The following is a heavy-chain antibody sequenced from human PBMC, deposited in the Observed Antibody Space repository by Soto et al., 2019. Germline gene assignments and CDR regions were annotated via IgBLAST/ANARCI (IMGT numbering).Heavy chain of an antibody. D-gene: IGHD3-22*01. CDR2: ISGSGGST. V-gene: IGHV3-23*01. Sequence: QTXGSLGLTCAASGFTFSRYARSWVRQAPGKGLEWVSAISGSGGSTYYADSVKGRFTISRDNSKNTLYLQMNSLRAEDTAVYYCAKARWYYDSSGYYSPLDYWGQGTLVTVSS. CDR3: AKARWYYDSSGYYSPLDY. CDR1: GFTFSRYA. J-gene: IGHJ4*02.